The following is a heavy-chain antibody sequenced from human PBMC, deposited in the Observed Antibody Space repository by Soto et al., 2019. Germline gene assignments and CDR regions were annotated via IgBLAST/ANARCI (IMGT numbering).Heavy chain of an antibody. Sequence: PSETLSLTCTVSGGSISTGGYYWSWIRQHPGKGLEWIGYIYYTGSTYYNPSLKSRVTISVDTSKNRFSLKLSSVTAADTAVYYCARDHRKNDYGDFSEAWFDPWGQGTLVTVSS. CDR3: ARDHRKNDYGDFSEAWFDP. D-gene: IGHD4-17*01. V-gene: IGHV4-31*03. CDR2: IYYTGST. CDR1: GGSISTGGYY. J-gene: IGHJ5*02.